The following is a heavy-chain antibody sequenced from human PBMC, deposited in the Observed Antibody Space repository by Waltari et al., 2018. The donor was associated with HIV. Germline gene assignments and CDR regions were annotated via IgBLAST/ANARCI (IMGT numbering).Heavy chain of an antibody. V-gene: IGHV4-34*01. CDR3: ARLRWDASFYYGLDV. J-gene: IGHJ6*02. CDR1: GGSFSGYY. CDR2: IYHSGAA. Sequence: ETLSLTCAVYGGSFSGYYWTWIRQPPGKGLQWIAEIYHSGAANYNPSLKSRVTISVDTSKNQFSLKLRSVTAADTAVYYCARLRWDASFYYGLDVRGQGTTVTVSS. D-gene: IGHD4-17*01.